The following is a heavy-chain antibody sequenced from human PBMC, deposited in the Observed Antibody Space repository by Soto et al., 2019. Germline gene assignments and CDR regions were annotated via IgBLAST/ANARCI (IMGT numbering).Heavy chain of an antibody. D-gene: IGHD2-2*01. CDR3: APEKCSSTSCSHGMDV. CDR2: ITTTSTYK. CDR1: AFTFNNFP. V-gene: IGHV3-21*01. Sequence: GGSLRLSCVASAFTFNNFPMHWVRQAPGKGLQWLASITTTSTYKYYADSVKGRFSISRDNAKNSLYLELTNLRSEDTAVYYCAPEKCSSTSCSHGMDVWGLATTVTVSS. J-gene: IGHJ6*02.